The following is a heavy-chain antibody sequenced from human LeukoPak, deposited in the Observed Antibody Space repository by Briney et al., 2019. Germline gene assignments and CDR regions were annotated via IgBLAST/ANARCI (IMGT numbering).Heavy chain of an antibody. D-gene: IGHD4-17*01. CDR2: IYHSGNT. Sequence: PSETLSLTXAVSGYSISSGYYWGWFRQPPGKGLEWIGNIYHSGNTYYNPSLKSRVTISVDTSTNHFSLKLTSVTAADTAVYYCARRGTYGDYVDYWGQGTLVTVSS. J-gene: IGHJ4*02. V-gene: IGHV4-38-2*01. CDR1: GYSISSGYY. CDR3: ARRGTYGDYVDY.